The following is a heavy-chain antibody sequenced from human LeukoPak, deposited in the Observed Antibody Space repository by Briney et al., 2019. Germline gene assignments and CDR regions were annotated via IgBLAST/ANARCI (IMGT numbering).Heavy chain of an antibody. J-gene: IGHJ4*02. CDR2: ISSSSNYI. D-gene: IGHD2-15*01. CDR3: ARDWPLPPDIVVVVAATPFDY. CDR1: GFTFSSYS. V-gene: IGHV3-21*01. Sequence: GGSLTLSCAASGFTFSSYSMNWVRQAPGKGLEWVSSISSSSNYIDYADSVKGRFTISRDNAKNSLYLQVNSLRAEDTALYYCARDWPLPPDIVVVVAATPFDYWGQGTLVAVSS.